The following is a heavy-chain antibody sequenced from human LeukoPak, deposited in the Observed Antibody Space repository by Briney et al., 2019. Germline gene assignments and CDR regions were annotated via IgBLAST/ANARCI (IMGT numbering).Heavy chain of an antibody. CDR2: IKSKTDGGTT. Sequence: GGSLRLSCTASGFTFDNYAMIWVRQAPGKGLEWVGRIKSKTDGGTTDYAAPVKGRFTISRDDSKNTLYLQMNSLKTEDTAVYYCTTEREYDFWSGYYKTGVYWGQGTLVTVSS. D-gene: IGHD3-3*01. V-gene: IGHV3-15*01. CDR3: TTEREYDFWSGYYKTGVY. CDR1: GFTFDNYA. J-gene: IGHJ4*02.